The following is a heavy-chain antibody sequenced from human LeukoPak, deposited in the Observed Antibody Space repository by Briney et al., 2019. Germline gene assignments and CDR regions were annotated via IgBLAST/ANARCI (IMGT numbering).Heavy chain of an antibody. D-gene: IGHD3-22*01. Sequence: GRSLRLSCAASGLTFSSYAMHWVRQAPGKGLEWVAVISYDGSNKYYADSVKGRFTISRDNSKNTLYLQMNSLRAEDTAVYYCARSGDYYYDSSGIFDYWGQGTLVTVSS. J-gene: IGHJ4*02. CDR3: ARSGDYYYDSSGIFDY. CDR1: GLTFSSYA. CDR2: ISYDGSNK. V-gene: IGHV3-30-3*01.